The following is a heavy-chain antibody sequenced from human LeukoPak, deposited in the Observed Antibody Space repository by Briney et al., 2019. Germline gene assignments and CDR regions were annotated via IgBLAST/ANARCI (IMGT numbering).Heavy chain of an antibody. J-gene: IGHJ3*02. Sequence: GESLKISCKGSGYSFTSYWIGWVRQMPGKGLEWMGIIYPDDSDTRYSPSFQGQVTISADKSISTAYLQWSSLKASDTAVYYCARKEYYDILTGYRDAFDIWGQGTMVTVSS. CDR3: ARKEYYDILTGYRDAFDI. CDR2: IYPDDSDT. D-gene: IGHD3-9*01. V-gene: IGHV5-51*01. CDR1: GYSFTSYW.